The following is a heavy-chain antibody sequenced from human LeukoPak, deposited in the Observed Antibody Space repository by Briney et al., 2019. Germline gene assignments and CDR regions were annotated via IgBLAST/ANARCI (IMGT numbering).Heavy chain of an antibody. CDR3: ATDLPGTENFDY. CDR1: GFTVSSNY. CDR2: IYSGGST. Sequence: GGSLRLSCAASGFTVSSNYMSWVRQAPGKGLEWVSVIYSGGSTYYADSVKGRFTISRDNSKNTLYLQMNSLRAEDTAVYYCATDLPGTENFDYWGQGTLVTVSS. D-gene: IGHD1-1*01. J-gene: IGHJ4*02. V-gene: IGHV3-53*01.